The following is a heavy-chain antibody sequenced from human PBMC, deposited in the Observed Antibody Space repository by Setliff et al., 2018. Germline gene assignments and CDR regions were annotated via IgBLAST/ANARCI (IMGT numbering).Heavy chain of an antibody. Sequence: SETLSLTCTVSGGSISSSSYYWGWIRQPPGKGLEWIGSIYYSGSTYYNPSPKSRVTISVDTSKNQFSPKLSSVTAADTAVYYCARVNQYSSVWYNYYYGMDVWGQGTTVTVSS. D-gene: IGHD6-19*01. J-gene: IGHJ6*02. V-gene: IGHV4-39*07. CDR1: GGSISSSSYY. CDR2: IYYSGST. CDR3: ARVNQYSSVWYNYYYGMDV.